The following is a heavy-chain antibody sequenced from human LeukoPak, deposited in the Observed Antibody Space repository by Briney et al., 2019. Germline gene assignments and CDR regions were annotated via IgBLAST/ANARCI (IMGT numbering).Heavy chain of an antibody. V-gene: IGHV3-74*01. CDR3: ARGGPFGVFDY. J-gene: IGHJ4*02. Sequence: GGSLRLSCAASGFTFSTYWMLWARQAPGKGLVWIPHINRDGGSTSYADSVKGRFTISRDNAKNTVYLQMSSLRAEDTAVYYCARGGPFGVFDYWGQGTPVTVSS. D-gene: IGHD3-10*01. CDR1: GFTFSTYW. CDR2: INRDGGST.